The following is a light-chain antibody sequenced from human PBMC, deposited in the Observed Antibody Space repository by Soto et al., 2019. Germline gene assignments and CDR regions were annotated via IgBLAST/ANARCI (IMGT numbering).Light chain of an antibody. CDR1: SSDIGSYDY. CDR2: EVT. J-gene: IGLJ1*01. CDR3: SSYAGSNNPYV. V-gene: IGLV2-8*01. Sequence: QSVLTQPASVSGSPGQSITISCTGTSSDIGSYDYVSWYQQHPGKAPKLMIYEVTKRPLGVPDRFSGSKSGNTASLTVSGLQAEDEADYYCSSYAGSNNPYVFGTGTKLTVL.